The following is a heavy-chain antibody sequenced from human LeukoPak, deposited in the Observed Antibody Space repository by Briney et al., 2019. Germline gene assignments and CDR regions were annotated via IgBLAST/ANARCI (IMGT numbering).Heavy chain of an antibody. CDR3: ARGYCTNGVCYGGGWGYYYYYMDV. J-gene: IGHJ6*03. CDR2: INHSGST. V-gene: IGHV4-39*07. CDR1: GGSISSGSYY. Sequence: SETLSLTCTVSGGSISSGSYYWSWIRQPPGKGLEWIGEINHSGSTNYNPSLKSRVTISVDTSKNQFSLKLSSVTAADTAVYYCARGYCTNGVCYGGGWGYYYYYMDVWGKGTTVTVSS. D-gene: IGHD2-8*01.